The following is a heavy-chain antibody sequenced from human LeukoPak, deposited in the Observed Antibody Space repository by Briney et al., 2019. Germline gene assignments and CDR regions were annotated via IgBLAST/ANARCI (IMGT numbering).Heavy chain of an antibody. CDR2: INPNSGGT. J-gene: IGHJ5*02. CDR1: GYTFTAYS. V-gene: IGHV1-2*06. Sequence: ASVKVSCKASGYTFTAYSMHWVRQAPGQGLEWMGRINPNSGGTDCAQRFQDRVTMTRDTSINTAYMELTRLTSDDTAVHYCARSRYNWNANWFDPWGQGSLVPVSS. CDR3: ARSRYNWNANWFDP. D-gene: IGHD1-1*01.